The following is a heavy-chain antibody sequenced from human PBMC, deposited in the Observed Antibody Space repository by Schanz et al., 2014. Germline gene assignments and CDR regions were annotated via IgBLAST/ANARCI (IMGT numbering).Heavy chain of an antibody. CDR2: VCYDGSKK. V-gene: IGHV3-33*06. D-gene: IGHD1-26*01. CDR3: VKDLQRELLRDDHYYGMDV. Sequence: QVHLVESGGGVVQPGRSLRLSCAASGFTFSSYGMHWVRQVPGKGLEWVAVVCYDGSKKYYADSVKGRFTTSRDNSKNTMYLQMNSLRAEDTAVYYCVKDLQRELLRDDHYYGMDVWGQGTTVTVSS. J-gene: IGHJ6*02. CDR1: GFTFSSYG.